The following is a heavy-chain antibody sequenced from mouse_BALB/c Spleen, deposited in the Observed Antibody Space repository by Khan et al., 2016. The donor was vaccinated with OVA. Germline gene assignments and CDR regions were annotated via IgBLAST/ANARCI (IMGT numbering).Heavy chain of an antibody. Sequence: EVELVESGGGLAQPGGSRKLSCAASGFTFSSFGMHWVRQAPEKGLEWVAFISSGSSTIYYADTVKGRFTISRDDPKNTLFLQMTSLRSEDTAMYYCARREGLDAMDYWSQGTSVTVSS. D-gene: IGHD3-3*01. CDR1: GFTFSSFG. J-gene: IGHJ4*01. V-gene: IGHV5-17*02. CDR2: ISSGSSTI. CDR3: ARREGLDAMDY.